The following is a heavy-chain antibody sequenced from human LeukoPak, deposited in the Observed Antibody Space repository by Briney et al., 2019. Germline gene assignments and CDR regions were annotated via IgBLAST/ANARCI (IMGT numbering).Heavy chain of an antibody. CDR2: INHSGST. J-gene: IGHJ5*02. CDR1: GGSFSGYY. CDR3: ARGGNFWSGLSGRSWFDP. V-gene: IGHV4-34*01. Sequence: SETLSLTCAVYGGSFSGYYWSWIRQPPGKGLEWIGEINHSGSTNYNPSLKSRVTISGDTSKNQFSLKLSSVTAADTAVYFCARGGNFWSGLSGRSWFDPWGQGTLVTVSS. D-gene: IGHD3-3*01.